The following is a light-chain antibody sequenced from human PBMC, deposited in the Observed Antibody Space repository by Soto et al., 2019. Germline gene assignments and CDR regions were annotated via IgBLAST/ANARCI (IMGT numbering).Light chain of an antibody. V-gene: IGKV3-15*01. CDR1: QSISSN. CDR3: QQFHNWPLS. J-gene: IGKJ4*01. CDR2: DAS. Sequence: EIVLTQSPATLSLSPGERATLSCRASQSISSNLSWYQQKPGQAPRLLIDDASTRAAGIPARFNGGGSGTEFTLTISSLQSEDFALYYCQQFHNWPLSFGGGTKVDIK.